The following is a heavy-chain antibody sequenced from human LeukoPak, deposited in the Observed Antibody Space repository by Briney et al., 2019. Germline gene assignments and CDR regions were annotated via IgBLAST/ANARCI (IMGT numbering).Heavy chain of an antibody. CDR3: ASSRAPQNQADVYDFDY. D-gene: IGHD5/OR15-5a*01. V-gene: IGHV1-2*02. CDR2: INPNSGGT. Sequence: ASVKVSCKASEYTFTAYYIHWVRQAPGQRLEWMGWINPNSGGTKYAQKFQGRVTMTRDTSISTAYMELSRLRSDDTAVYYCASSRAPQNQADVYDFDYWGQGTLVTVSS. CDR1: EYTFTAYY. J-gene: IGHJ4*02.